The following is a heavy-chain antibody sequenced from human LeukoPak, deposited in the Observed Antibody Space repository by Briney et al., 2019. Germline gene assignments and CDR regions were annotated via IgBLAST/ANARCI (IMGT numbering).Heavy chain of an antibody. Sequence: SETLSLTCTVSGGSISSYYWSWIRQPPGSGLEWIGYIYDSGSTNYKPSLKSRVTISVDTSKNQFSLKLSSVTAADTALYYCARARYSSSPFDYWGQGTLVTVSS. V-gene: IGHV4-59*01. CDR2: IYDSGST. CDR1: GGSISSYY. D-gene: IGHD6-6*01. J-gene: IGHJ4*02. CDR3: ARARYSSSPFDY.